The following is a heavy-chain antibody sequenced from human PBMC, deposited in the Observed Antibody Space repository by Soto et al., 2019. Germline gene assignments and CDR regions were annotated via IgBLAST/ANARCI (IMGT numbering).Heavy chain of an antibody. D-gene: IGHD6-6*01. CDR1: GFTVSSNY. J-gene: IGHJ6*02. V-gene: IGHV3-53*01. Sequence: PGGSLRLSCAASGFTVSSNYMSWVRQAPGKGLEWVSVIYSGGSTYYADSVKGRFTISRDNSKNTLYLQVNSLRAEDTAVYYCARDQGFDSSSSHDYYYYYGMDVWGQGTTVTVSS. CDR2: IYSGGST. CDR3: ARDQGFDSSSSHDYYYYYGMDV.